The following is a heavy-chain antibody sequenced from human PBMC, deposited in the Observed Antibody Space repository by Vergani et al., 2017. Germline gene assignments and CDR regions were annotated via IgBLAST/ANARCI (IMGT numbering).Heavy chain of an antibody. CDR1: GGTFSSLA. J-gene: IGHJ3*02. D-gene: IGHD4-23*01. Sequence: QVRLVQSGAEVKKPGSSVKVSCKASGGTFSSLAINWVRQAPGQGLEWMGRIIPIFHTTNSAQRFQGRVTITADESASTAYMELSSLRSEDTAVYYGAKDYGGYSGAFDIWGQGTMVTVSP. CDR3: AKDYGGYSGAFDI. CDR2: IIPIFHTT. V-gene: IGHV1-69*13.